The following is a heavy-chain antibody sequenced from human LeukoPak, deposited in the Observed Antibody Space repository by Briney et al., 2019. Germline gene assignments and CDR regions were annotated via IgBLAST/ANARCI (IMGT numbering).Heavy chain of an antibody. J-gene: IGHJ3*01. CDR2: IRYDGSNK. D-gene: IGHD2-15*01. Sequence: AGGSLRLSCAASGFTFSSYGMHWVRQAPGKGLEWVAFIRYDGSNKYYADSVKGRFTISRDSSKNTLYLQMNSLRAEDTAVYHCARAQRIMMTHAFDLWSQGTMVTVSS. CDR3: ARAQRIMMTHAFDL. CDR1: GFTFSSYG. V-gene: IGHV3-30*02.